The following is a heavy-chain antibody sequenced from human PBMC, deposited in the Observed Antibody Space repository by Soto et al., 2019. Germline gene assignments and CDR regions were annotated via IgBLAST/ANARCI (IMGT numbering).Heavy chain of an antibody. CDR3: AGSGGRTIFGVVPYYYYYGMDV. Sequence: QVQLVQSGAEVKKPGASVKVSCKASGYTFTSYDINWVRQATGQGLGWMGGINPNSGNTGYAQKFQGKVTMTRNTSISTAYMELSSLRSEGTAVYYCAGSGGRTIFGVVPYYYYYGMDVSCQGTTVTVSS. D-gene: IGHD3-3*01. V-gene: IGHV1-8*01. CDR2: INPNSGNT. CDR1: GYTFTSYD. J-gene: IGHJ6*02.